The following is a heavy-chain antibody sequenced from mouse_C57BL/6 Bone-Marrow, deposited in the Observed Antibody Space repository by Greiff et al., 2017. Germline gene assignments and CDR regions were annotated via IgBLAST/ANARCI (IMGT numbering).Heavy chain of an antibody. V-gene: IGHV5-15*01. Sequence: EVMLVESGGGLVQPGGSLKLSCAASGFTFSDYGMAWVRQAPRKGPEWVAFISNLAYSIYYADTVTGRFTISRENAKNTLYLEMSSLRSEDTAMYYCARHQDREDYFDYWGQGTTRTVSS. J-gene: IGHJ2*01. CDR1: GFTFSDYG. CDR3: ARHQDREDYFDY. D-gene: IGHD3-3*01. CDR2: ISNLAYSI.